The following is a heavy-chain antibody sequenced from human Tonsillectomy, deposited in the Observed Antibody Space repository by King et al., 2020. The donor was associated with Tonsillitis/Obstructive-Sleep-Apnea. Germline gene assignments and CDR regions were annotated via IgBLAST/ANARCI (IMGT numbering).Heavy chain of an antibody. CDR3: ARQDWVSFGMDV. Sequence: VQLVESGAEVKKPGESLRISCKGSGYSFTSYWISWVRQMPGKGLEWMGRIDPSDSYTNYSPSFQGHVTISADKSISIAYLQWSSRKASDTAMYYCARQDWVSFGMDVWGQGTTVTVSS. V-gene: IGHV5-10-1*03. D-gene: IGHD5/OR15-5a*01. CDR1: GYSFTSYW. J-gene: IGHJ6*02. CDR2: IDPSDSYT.